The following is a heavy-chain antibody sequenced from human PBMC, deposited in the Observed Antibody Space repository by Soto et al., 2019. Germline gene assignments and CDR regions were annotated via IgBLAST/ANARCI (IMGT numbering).Heavy chain of an antibody. Sequence: QVQLQESGPGLVKPSQTLSLTCTVSGGSISSGGYYWYWIRQHPGKGLEWIGYIYYSGTTYYNPSLKSRVTISVDTSKNQFSLKLSSVTAADTAVYYCAASCVACGGFNYYGMDVWGQGTTVTFSS. J-gene: IGHJ6*02. CDR1: GGSISSGGYY. V-gene: IGHV4-31*03. D-gene: IGHD2-21*01. CDR3: AASCVACGGFNYYGMDV. CDR2: IYYSGTT.